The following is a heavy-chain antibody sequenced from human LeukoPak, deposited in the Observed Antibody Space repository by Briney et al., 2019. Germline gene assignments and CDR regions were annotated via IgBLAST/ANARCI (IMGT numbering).Heavy chain of an antibody. CDR1: GYTFTRNW. D-gene: IGHD2-15*01. CDR2: IYPGGSDT. V-gene: IGHV5-51*01. CDR3: ARLVGCSGGSCHLAE. J-gene: IGHJ4*02. Sequence: GESLKISCKGSGYTFTRNWIAWVRQMPGKGLEGMGIIYPGGSDTRYSPSFQRQVTSSADKSISTAYLQWSSLKASDTAMYYCARLVGCSGGSCHLAEWGQGTLVTVSS.